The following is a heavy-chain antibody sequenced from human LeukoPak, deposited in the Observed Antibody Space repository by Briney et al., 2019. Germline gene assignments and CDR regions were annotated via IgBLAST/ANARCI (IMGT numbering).Heavy chain of an antibody. J-gene: IGHJ4*02. CDR2: MNPNSGNT. CDR3: ATQLFYGSGSYYYFDY. Sequence: ASVKVSCKASGYTFTSYDINWVRQATGQGLEWMGWMNPNSGNTGYAQKFQGRVTMTRNTPISTAYMELSSLRSEDTAVYYCATQLFYGSGSYYYFDYWGQGTLVTVSS. CDR1: GYTFTSYD. D-gene: IGHD3-10*01. V-gene: IGHV1-8*01.